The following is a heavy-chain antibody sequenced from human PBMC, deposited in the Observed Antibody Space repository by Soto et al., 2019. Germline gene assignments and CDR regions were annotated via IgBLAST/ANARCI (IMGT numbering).Heavy chain of an antibody. D-gene: IGHD3-22*01. CDR1: EDTFRNYA. J-gene: IGHJ2*01. CDR3: ASTKYDSSAYYYWYLGL. V-gene: IGHV1-69*06. CDR2: IIPIFGTA. Sequence: QVELVQAGAEVKKPWSSVKVSCQASEDTFRNYAISWVRQAPGQGLEWMGGIIPIFGTANYAQMFPGRVTMTADTSANTVYLELSSLRSEDTAVYYCASTKYDSSAYYYWYLGLWGRGTLVTVSS.